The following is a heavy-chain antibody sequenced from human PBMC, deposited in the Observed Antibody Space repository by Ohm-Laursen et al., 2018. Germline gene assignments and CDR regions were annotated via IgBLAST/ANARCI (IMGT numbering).Heavy chain of an antibody. J-gene: IGHJ4*02. D-gene: IGHD5-24*01. V-gene: IGHV3-21*01. CDR3: ARLDGYNFVY. CDR2: ISSSSSYI. Sequence: SLRLSCAASGFTFSSYSMNWVRQAPGKGLEWVSSISSSSSYIYYADSVKGRFTFSSDNAKNSLYLQMNSLRAEDTAVYYCARLDGYNFVYWGQGTLVTVSS. CDR1: GFTFSSYS.